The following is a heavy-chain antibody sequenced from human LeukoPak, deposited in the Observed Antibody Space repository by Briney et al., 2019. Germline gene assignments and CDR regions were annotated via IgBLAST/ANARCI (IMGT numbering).Heavy chain of an antibody. V-gene: IGHV1-2*02. CDR2: INPNSGGT. D-gene: IGHD3-22*01. J-gene: IGHJ4*02. CDR1: GYTFTGYY. Sequence: ASVKVSCKASGYTFTGYYMHWVRQAPGQGLEWMGWINPNSGGTNYAQKFQGRVTMTRDTSISTAYMELSRLRSDDTAVYYCATAAGDSSGYYYEGLFDYWGQGTLVTVSS. CDR3: ATAAGDSSGYYYEGLFDY.